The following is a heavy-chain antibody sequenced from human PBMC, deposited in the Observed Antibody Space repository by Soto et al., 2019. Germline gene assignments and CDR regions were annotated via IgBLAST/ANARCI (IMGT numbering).Heavy chain of an antibody. D-gene: IGHD4-17*01. CDR3: AKHFGLRYYYYGMDV. Sequence: GGSLRLSCAASGFTFSSYAMSWVRQAQGKGLEWVSAISGSGGSTYYADSVKGRFTISRDNSKNTLYLQMNSLRAEDTAVYYCAKHFGLRYYYYGMDVWGQGTTVTVSS. J-gene: IGHJ6*02. V-gene: IGHV3-23*01. CDR1: GFTFSSYA. CDR2: ISGSGGST.